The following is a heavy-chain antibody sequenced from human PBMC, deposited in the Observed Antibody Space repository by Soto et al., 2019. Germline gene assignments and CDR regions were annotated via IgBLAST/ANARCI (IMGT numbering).Heavy chain of an antibody. CDR3: AKRRDGYSFDY. V-gene: IGHV3-23*01. CDR2: ISPGGSIK. CDR1: GVNFNNNA. Sequence: PGGSLRLSYTASGVNFNNNAMAWVRQAPGKGLEWVSSISPGGSIKFYADSVKGRFTISRDNSKNMVSLQMSSLRAEDTAIYYCAKRRDGYSFDYWGQGALVTVSS. J-gene: IGHJ4*02. D-gene: IGHD4-4*01.